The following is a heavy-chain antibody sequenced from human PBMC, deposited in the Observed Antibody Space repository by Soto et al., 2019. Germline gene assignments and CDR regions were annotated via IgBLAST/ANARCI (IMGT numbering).Heavy chain of an antibody. D-gene: IGHD2-15*01. Sequence: QVQLVQSGAEVKKPGASVKVSCKSSGYTFTNYAIYWVRQAPGQRPEWMGGITAGTGDTEYSQKCWGRGAFSRDTSATTAYRAPGCWRSSDSGPDYCARGGVGVACYGMDVWGQGTTVIVS. CDR1: GYTFTNYA. CDR2: ITAGTGDT. CDR3: ARGGVGVACYGMDV. J-gene: IGHJ6*02. V-gene: IGHV1-3*01.